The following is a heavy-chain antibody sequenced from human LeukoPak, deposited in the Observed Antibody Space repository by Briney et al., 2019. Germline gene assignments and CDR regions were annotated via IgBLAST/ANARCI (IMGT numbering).Heavy chain of an antibody. CDR2: IWYDGSNK. CDR1: GFTFSSYG. J-gene: IGHJ6*03. V-gene: IGHV3-33*01. CDR3: ATSYCGGDCYSRGAMDYYMDV. Sequence: GGSLRLSCAASGFTFSSYGMHWVRQAPGKGLEWVAVIWYDGSNKYYADSVKGRFTISRDNSKNTLYLQMNSLRAEDTAVYYCATSYCGGDCYSRGAMDYYMDVWAKGPRSPSP. D-gene: IGHD2-21*02.